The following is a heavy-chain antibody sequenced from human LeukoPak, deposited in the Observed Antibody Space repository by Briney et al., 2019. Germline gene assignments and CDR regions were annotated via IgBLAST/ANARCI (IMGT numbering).Heavy chain of an antibody. CDR3: AREDDEGSMGAMVTSARDY. V-gene: IGHV1-69*04. CDR2: IIPIFGIA. J-gene: IGHJ4*02. CDR1: GGTFSSYA. D-gene: IGHD5-18*01. Sequence: ASVKVSCKASGGTFSSYAISWVRQAPGQGLEWMGRIIPIFGIANYAQKFQGRVTITADKSTSTAYMELSSLRSEDTAVYYCAREDDEGSMGAMVTSARDYWGQGTLVTVSS.